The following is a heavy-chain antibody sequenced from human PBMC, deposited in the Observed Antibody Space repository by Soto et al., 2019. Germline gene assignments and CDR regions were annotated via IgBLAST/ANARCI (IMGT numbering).Heavy chain of an antibody. CDR2: IYYNCST. CDR1: GLTISSASYY. J-gene: IGHJ4*02. Sequence: SETLSLTCSVSGLTISSASYYWSWIRQHPGKGLEWVGNIYYNCSTYYSPSLKSRVTVWLDTSKDQFSLRLISVTAADTAGYYWARYRISGSWSKFDYWGQGTRVTVSS. D-gene: IGHD6-13*01. V-gene: IGHV4-31*03. CDR3: ARYRISGSWSKFDY.